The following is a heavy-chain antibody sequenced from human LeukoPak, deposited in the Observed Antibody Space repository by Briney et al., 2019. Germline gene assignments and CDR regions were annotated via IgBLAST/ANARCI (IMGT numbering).Heavy chain of an antibody. CDR2: IYSGGST. D-gene: IGHD2-2*01. CDR3: ARGLLVVVPAAMRSYYYGMDV. Sequence: GGSLRLSCAASGFTVSSNYMSWVRQAPGKGLEWVSVIYSGGSTHYADSVKGRFTISRHNSKNTLYLQMNSLRAEDTAVYYCARGLLVVVPAAMRSYYYGMDVWGQGTTVTVSS. J-gene: IGHJ6*02. CDR1: GFTVSSNY. V-gene: IGHV3-53*04.